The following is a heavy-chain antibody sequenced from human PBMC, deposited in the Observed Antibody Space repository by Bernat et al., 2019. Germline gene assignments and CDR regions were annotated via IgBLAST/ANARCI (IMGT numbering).Heavy chain of an antibody. J-gene: IGHJ4*02. CDR3: ARVSGSGWVFDY. V-gene: IGHV3-30*03. CDR2: ISYDGSNK. CDR1: GFTFSNAW. Sequence: VQLVESGGGLVKPGGSLRLSCAASGFTFSNAWMSWVRQAPGKGLEWVAVISYDGSNKNYADSVKDRFTISRDDSKNTLYLQMNSLRAEDTAVYYCARVSGSGWVFDYWGQGALVTVSS. D-gene: IGHD6-19*01.